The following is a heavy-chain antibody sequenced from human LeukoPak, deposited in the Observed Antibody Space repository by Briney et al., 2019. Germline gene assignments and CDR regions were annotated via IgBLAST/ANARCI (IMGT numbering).Heavy chain of an antibody. J-gene: IGHJ4*02. CDR1: GYTFTSYY. Sequence: ASVKVSCKASGYTFTSYYMHWVRQAPGQGLEWMGRINPNSGGTNYAQKFQGRVTVTRDTSISTAYMELSRLRSDDTAVYYCAREENNYDFDYWGQGTLVTVSS. CDR2: INPNSGGT. V-gene: IGHV1-2*06. CDR3: AREENNYDFDY. D-gene: IGHD4-11*01.